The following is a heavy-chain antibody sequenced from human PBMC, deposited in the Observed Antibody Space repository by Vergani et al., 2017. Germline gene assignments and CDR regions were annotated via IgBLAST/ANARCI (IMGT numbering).Heavy chain of an antibody. CDR3: ARHKEQLVPGNYYYYYYMDV. CDR1: GGSIRSTFYY. J-gene: IGHJ6*03. CDR2: IYYSGST. Sequence: QLQLQESDPGLVKPSETLSLTCTVSGGSIRSTFYYWGWIRQPPGNGLDWIGTIYYSGSTYYNPSLKSRVTISVDTSKNQFSLKLNSVTAADTAVYYCARHKEQLVPGNYYYYYYMDVWGKGTTVTVSS. V-gene: IGHV4-39*01. D-gene: IGHD6-13*01.